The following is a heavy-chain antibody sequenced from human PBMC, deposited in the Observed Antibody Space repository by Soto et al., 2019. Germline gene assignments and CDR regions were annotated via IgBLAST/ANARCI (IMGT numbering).Heavy chain of an antibody. Sequence: PGGSLRLSCAASGFTFSRHAIHWVRLTPGRGLEWVLAISRDGSYIYDTDSVKGRFTVSRDNSKNTVFVQMNRLIPDDTALYFCARTRNGGVADSFDSWGQGTRVTVSS. CDR2: ISRDGSYI. J-gene: IGHJ5*01. CDR3: ARTRNGGVADSFDS. CDR1: GFTFSRHA. V-gene: IGHV3-30*04. D-gene: IGHD3-3*01.